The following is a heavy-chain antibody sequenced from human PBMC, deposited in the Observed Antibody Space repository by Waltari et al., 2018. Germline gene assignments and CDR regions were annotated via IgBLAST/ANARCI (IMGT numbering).Heavy chain of an antibody. CDR3: ARGGQIVRPRPLDL. CDR2: IYSSATT. Sequence: EGQLVESGGGLVKPGGSLRLSCAASGFTVTSTYMNWVRQAPGKGLGWVSTIYSSATTFYADSVKGRFTISRDKSKNLLFLQMDDLRVNDTAVYYCARGGQIVRPRPLDLWGPGTLVTVSS. D-gene: IGHD6-6*01. CDR1: GFTVTSTY. V-gene: IGHV3-66*01. J-gene: IGHJ3*01.